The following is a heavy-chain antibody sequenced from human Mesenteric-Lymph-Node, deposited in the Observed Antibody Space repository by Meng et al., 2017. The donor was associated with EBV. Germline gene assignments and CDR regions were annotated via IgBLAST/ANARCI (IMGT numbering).Heavy chain of an antibody. CDR1: GGSIGSPIYY. D-gene: IGHD3-22*01. V-gene: IGHV4-39*01. CDR3: ARADYYDTSGVVDY. Sequence: QLQRRESGPGLVKPSETLSLTCTVSGGSIGSPIYYWGWIRQPPGKGLEWIGTFSYSGTTYYNTSLKSRVTISVDMSKNQFSLKLSSVTAADTAVYFCARADYYDTSGVVDYWGQGTLVTVSS. J-gene: IGHJ4*02. CDR2: FSYSGTT.